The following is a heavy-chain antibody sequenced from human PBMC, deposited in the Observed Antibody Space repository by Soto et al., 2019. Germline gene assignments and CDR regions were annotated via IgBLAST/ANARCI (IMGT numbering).Heavy chain of an antibody. J-gene: IGHJ6*02. CDR3: ARSITMVRGLIYYGMDV. CDR1: GYIFTNYV. Sequence: QVQVVQSGAEVKKPGASVKVSCKASGYIFTNYVIHWVRQAPGQRLECMGWINTGNGNTQYSQKFQGRVTITRDTYASTAYMELSSLRSEDTAVYYCARSITMVRGLIYYGMDVWGQGTTVTVSS. CDR2: INTGNGNT. V-gene: IGHV1-3*04. D-gene: IGHD3-10*01.